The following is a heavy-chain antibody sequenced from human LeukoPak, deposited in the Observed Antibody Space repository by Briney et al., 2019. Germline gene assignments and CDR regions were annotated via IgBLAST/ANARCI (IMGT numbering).Heavy chain of an antibody. CDR3: ARERRGYYDFWSGYSNWFDP. CDR1: GFTFSSYW. V-gene: IGHV3-7*01. D-gene: IGHD3-3*01. J-gene: IGHJ5*02. CDR2: IKQDGSEK. Sequence: GGSLRLSCAASGFTFSSYWMSWVRQAPGKGLEWVANIKQDGSEKYYVDSVKGRFTISRDNAKNSLYLQMNSLRAEDTAVYNCARERRGYYDFWSGYSNWFDPWGQGTLVTVSS.